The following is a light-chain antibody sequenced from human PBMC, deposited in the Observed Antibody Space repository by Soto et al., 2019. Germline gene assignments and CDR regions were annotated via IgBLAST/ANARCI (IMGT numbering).Light chain of an antibody. V-gene: IGKV3-15*01. Sequence: EILMTQSPATLSVSPGERATLSCRASQSVSSTLAWYQQKPGQAPRLLIYGASTRATDIPARFSGSGSGTEFTLTISSLQSEDFAVYYCQQYYSWPRTFGQGTKVDIK. CDR2: GAS. J-gene: IGKJ1*01. CDR3: QQYYSWPRT. CDR1: QSVSST.